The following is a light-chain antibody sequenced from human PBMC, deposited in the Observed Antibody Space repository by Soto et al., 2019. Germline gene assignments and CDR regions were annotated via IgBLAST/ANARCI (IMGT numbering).Light chain of an antibody. J-gene: IGKJ5*01. CDR3: QEYASLPLT. CDR1: QDINKN. CDR2: DAS. Sequence: QVTQSPSSLSASVGDRVTITCQASQDINKNLIWYQQKPGKAPKLLIYDASDLETGVPSRFSGSGSGTGFTFTISSLQPEDFATYYCQEYASLPLTFGQVTRLAI. V-gene: IGKV1-33*01.